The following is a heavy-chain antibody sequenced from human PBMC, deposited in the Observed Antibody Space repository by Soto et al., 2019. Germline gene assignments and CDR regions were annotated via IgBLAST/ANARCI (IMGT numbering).Heavy chain of an antibody. D-gene: IGHD3-10*01. CDR3: ASSGTVRGVIIHKYFQH. CDR1: GYTFTSYA. J-gene: IGHJ1*01. V-gene: IGHV1-3*01. CDR2: INAGNGNT. Sequence: ASVKVSCKASGYTFTSYAMHWVRQAPGQRLEWMGWINAGNGNTKYSQKFQGRVTITRDTSASTAYMELSSLRSEDTAVYYCASSGTVRGVIIHKYFQHWGQGTLVTSPQ.